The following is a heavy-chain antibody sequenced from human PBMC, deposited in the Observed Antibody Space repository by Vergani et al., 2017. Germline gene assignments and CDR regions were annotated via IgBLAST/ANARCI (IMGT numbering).Heavy chain of an antibody. CDR1: GFTFSSYA. J-gene: IGHJ5*02. D-gene: IGHD3-10*01. Sequence: VQLLESGGGLVQPGGSLRLSCAASGFTFSSYAMSWVRQAPGKGLEWVSAISGSGGSTYYADSVKGRFTISRDNAKNSLYLQMNSLRAEDTAVYYCARDRLYGSGQGNLNWFDPWGQGTLVTVSS. CDR3: ARDRLYGSGQGNLNWFDP. CDR2: ISGSGGST. V-gene: IGHV3-23*01.